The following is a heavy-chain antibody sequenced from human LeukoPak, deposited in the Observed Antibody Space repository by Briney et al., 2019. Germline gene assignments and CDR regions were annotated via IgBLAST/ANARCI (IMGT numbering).Heavy chain of an antibody. CDR3: ARGGYISSWYYY. CDR1: GFTLSSYE. Sequence: PGGSLRLSCAASGFTLSSYEMNWVRLAPGKGLEWISYISGTGNSKYYADSVKGRFTISRDSTKNSLYLQMNSLRAEDTAVYYCARGGYISSWYYYWGQGTLVTVSS. V-gene: IGHV3-48*03. D-gene: IGHD6-13*01. J-gene: IGHJ4*02. CDR2: ISGTGNSK.